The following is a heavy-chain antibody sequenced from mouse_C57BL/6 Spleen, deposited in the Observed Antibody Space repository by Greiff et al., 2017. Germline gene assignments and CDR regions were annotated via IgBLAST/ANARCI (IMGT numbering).Heavy chain of an antibody. J-gene: IGHJ2*01. V-gene: IGHV1-82*01. CDR3: ARETAQATPDY. CDR1: GYAFSSSW. Sequence: LVKPGASVKISCKASGYAFSSSWMNWVKQRPGKGLEWIGRIYPGDGDTNYNGKFKGKATLTADKSSSTAYMQLSSLTSEDSAVYFCARETAQATPDYWGQGTTLTVSS. D-gene: IGHD3-2*02. CDR2: IYPGDGDT.